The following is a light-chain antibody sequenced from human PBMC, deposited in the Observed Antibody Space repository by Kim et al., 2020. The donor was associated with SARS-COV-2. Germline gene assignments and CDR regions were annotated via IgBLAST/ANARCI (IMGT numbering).Light chain of an antibody. CDR3: SSYTSSSLVV. Sequence: GQSITTSCTGTSSDVGGYNYVSWYQQHPGKAPKLMIYDVNKRPSGVSNRFSGSKSGNTASLTISGLQAEDEADYYCSSYTSSSLVVFGGGTQLTVL. CDR2: DVN. J-gene: IGLJ2*01. V-gene: IGLV2-14*04. CDR1: SSDVGGYNY.